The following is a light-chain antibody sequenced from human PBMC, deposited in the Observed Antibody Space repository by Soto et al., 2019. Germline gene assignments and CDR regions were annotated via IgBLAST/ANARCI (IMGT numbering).Light chain of an antibody. V-gene: IGKV3-20*01. CDR3: QQYNSWPIT. CDR1: QSVSSSY. Sequence: EIVLTQSPATLSLSPGERATLSCRASQSVSSSYLAWYQQKPGQAPRLLIYGASSRATGIPDRFSGSGSGTEFTLTISGLQSEDFAVYYCQQYNSWPITFGQGTRLEIK. CDR2: GAS. J-gene: IGKJ5*01.